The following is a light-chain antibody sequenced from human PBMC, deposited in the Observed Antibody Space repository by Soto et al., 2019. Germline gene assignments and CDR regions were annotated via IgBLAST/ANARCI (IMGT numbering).Light chain of an antibody. CDR3: QQLHSYPLT. CDR1: QGISSY. V-gene: IGKV1-9*01. Sequence: DIKMDQSPSALSGCLGGRVTITCRASQGISSYLAWYQQKPGRAPKLLIYAASTLQSGVPSSFSGSGSGTDFTLTISSLQPEDCAPYYCQQLHSYPLTFGGGTKVDIK. J-gene: IGKJ4*01. CDR2: AAS.